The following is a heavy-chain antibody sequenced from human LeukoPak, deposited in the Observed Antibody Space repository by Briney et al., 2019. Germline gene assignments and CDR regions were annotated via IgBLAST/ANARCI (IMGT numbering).Heavy chain of an antibody. V-gene: IGHV4-59*01. D-gene: IGHD6-19*01. CDR1: GGSISSYY. J-gene: IGHJ4*02. Sequence: SETLSLTCTVSGGSISSYYWSWIRQPPGKGLEWIGYTYYSGSTNYNPSLKSRVTISVDTSKNQFSLKLSSVTAADTAVYYCATQYSSGIDYWGQGTLVTVSS. CDR3: ATQYSSGIDY. CDR2: TYYSGST.